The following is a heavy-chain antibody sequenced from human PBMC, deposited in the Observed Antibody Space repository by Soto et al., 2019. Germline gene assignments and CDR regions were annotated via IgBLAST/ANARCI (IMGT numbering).Heavy chain of an antibody. CDR1: GYTFTSYG. D-gene: IGHD3-22*01. CDR2: ISAYNGNT. Sequence: ASVKVSCKASGYTFTSYGISWVRQAPGQGLEWMGWISAYNGNTNYAQKLQGRVTMTTDTSTSTAYMELRSLRSDDTAVYYCARDHFVYYDSSGYYSIEDAFDLWVQGTMVTVSS. CDR3: ARDHFVYYDSSGYYSIEDAFDL. J-gene: IGHJ3*01. V-gene: IGHV1-18*01.